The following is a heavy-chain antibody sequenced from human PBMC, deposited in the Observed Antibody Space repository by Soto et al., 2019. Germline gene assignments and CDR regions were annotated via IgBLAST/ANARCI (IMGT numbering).Heavy chain of an antibody. V-gene: IGHV3-30*03. CDR1: GFTFSSYG. D-gene: IGHD4-17*01. CDR2: ISYDGSNK. J-gene: IGHJ4*02. Sequence: GGSLRLSCAASGFTFSSYGMHWVRQAPGKGLEWVAVISYDGSNKYYADSVKGRFTISRDNAKNSLYLQMNSLRAEDTAVYYCARAVSYGGKSAIDYWGQGTLVTVSS. CDR3: ARAVSYGGKSAIDY.